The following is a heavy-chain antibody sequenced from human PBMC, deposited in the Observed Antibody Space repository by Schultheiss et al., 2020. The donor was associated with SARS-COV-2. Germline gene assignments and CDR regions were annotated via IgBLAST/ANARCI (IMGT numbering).Heavy chain of an antibody. CDR3: ARGISSGILKGTYYFDY. V-gene: IGHV4-4*07. D-gene: IGHD1-26*01. Sequence: SETLSLTCTVSGGSISNYYWIWVRQPAGKGLEWIGRISGSGSTNYSPSLKSRVAMSVDTSKNQFSLKLISVTAADTAVYFCARGISSGILKGTYYFDYWGQGTLVTVSS. J-gene: IGHJ4*02. CDR1: GGSISNYY. CDR2: ISGSGST.